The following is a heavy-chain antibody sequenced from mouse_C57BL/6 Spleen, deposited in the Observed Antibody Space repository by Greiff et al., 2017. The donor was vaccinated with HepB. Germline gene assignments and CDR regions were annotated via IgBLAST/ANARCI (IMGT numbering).Heavy chain of an antibody. CDR2: ISSGGSYT. Sequence: EVQGVESGGDLVKPGGSLKLSCAASGFTFSSYGMSWVRQTPDKRLEWVATISSGGSYTYYPDSVKGRFTISRDNAKNTLYLQMSSLKSEDTAMYYCASLYYDYDWFAYWGQGTLVTVSA. J-gene: IGHJ3*01. CDR3: ASLYYDYDWFAY. D-gene: IGHD2-4*01. CDR1: GFTFSSYG. V-gene: IGHV5-6*01.